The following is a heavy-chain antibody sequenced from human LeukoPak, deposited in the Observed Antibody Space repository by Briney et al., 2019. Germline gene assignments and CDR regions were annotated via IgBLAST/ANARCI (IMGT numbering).Heavy chain of an antibody. CDR1: GDSISSYY. J-gene: IGHJ4*02. Sequence: SETLSLTCTVSGDSISSYYLSWIRQPPGKGLEWIGYNYYSGSTNYSPSLKSRVTISVVTYKSQFSLKLSSVSAAGTAVYYCARGWGYFDSWGQGALVTVSS. D-gene: IGHD7-27*01. V-gene: IGHV4-59*08. CDR2: NYYSGST. CDR3: ARGWGYFDS.